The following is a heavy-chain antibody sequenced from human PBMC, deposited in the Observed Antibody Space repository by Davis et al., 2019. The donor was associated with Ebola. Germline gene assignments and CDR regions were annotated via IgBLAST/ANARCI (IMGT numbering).Heavy chain of an antibody. V-gene: IGHV3-21*01. Sequence: GESLKVSCAASGFTFSSYSMNWVRQAPGKGLEWVSSISSSSSYIYYADSVKGRFTISRDNAKNSLYLQMNSLRAEDTAVYYCATRGYSYGSDYWGQGTLVTVSS. CDR3: ATRGYSYGSDY. J-gene: IGHJ4*02. CDR1: GFTFSSYS. D-gene: IGHD5-18*01. CDR2: ISSSSSYI.